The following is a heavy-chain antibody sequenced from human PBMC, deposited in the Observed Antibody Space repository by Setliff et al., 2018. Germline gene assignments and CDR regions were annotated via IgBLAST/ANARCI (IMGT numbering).Heavy chain of an antibody. Sequence: SETLSLTCAVYGGSFSGYYWSWIRQPPGKGLEWIGEINHSGSTNYNPSLKSRVTISVDTSKNQYSLKLSSVTAADTAVYYCARGGLNEGWGSYRFEGYYYYGMDVWGQGTTVTVSS. V-gene: IGHV4-34*01. CDR2: INHSGST. J-gene: IGHJ6*02. CDR1: GGSFSGYY. CDR3: ARGGLNEGWGSYRFEGYYYYGMDV. D-gene: IGHD3-16*02.